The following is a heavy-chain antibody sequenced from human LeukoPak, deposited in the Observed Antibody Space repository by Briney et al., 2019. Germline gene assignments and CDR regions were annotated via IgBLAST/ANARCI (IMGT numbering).Heavy chain of an antibody. J-gene: IGHJ6*02. CDR2: MNPNSGNT. V-gene: IGHV1-8*01. CDR1: GYTFTSYD. CDR3: ARGEILLATAKIIGYGMDV. Sequence: GASVKVSCKASGYTFTSYDINWVRQATGQGLEWMGWMNPNSGNTGYAQKFQGRVTMTRNTSISTAYMELSSLRSEDTAVYYCARGEILLATAKIIGYGMDVWGQGTTVTVSS. D-gene: IGHD5-12*01.